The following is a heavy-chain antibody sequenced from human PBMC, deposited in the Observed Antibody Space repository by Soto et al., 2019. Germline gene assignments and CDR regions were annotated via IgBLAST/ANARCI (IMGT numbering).Heavy chain of an antibody. J-gene: IGHJ6*02. CDR2: ISAYNGNT. CDR3: ARDTAVVVVAATHYYYYYGMDV. V-gene: IGHV1-18*04. Sequence: GASVKVSCKASGYTFTSYGISWVRQAPGQGLEWMGWISAYNGNTNYAQKLQGRVTMTTDTSTSTAYMELRSLRSDDTAVYYCARDTAVVVVAATHYYYYYGMDVWGQGTTVTVSS. CDR1: GYTFTSYG. D-gene: IGHD2-15*01.